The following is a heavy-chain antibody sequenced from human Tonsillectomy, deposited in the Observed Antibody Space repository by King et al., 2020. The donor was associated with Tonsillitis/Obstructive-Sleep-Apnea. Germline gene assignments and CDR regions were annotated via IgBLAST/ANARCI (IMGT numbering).Heavy chain of an antibody. V-gene: IGHV3-33*01. D-gene: IGHD2-21*01. Sequence: VQLVESGGGVVQPGRSLTLSCEASGFTFSSYVMHWVRQAPGKGLEWVAVIWYDATNKYYVDSVKGRFIISRDNSKKTLYLEMSSLRAEDTAVYYCARGMGNIVGNGMDVWGQGTTVTVFS. J-gene: IGHJ6*02. CDR1: GFTFSSYV. CDR2: IWYDATNK. CDR3: ARGMGNIVGNGMDV.